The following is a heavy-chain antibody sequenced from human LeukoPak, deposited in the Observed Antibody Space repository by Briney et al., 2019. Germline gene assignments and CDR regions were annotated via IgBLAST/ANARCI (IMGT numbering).Heavy chain of an antibody. CDR1: GGSISSGGYY. CDR2: IYTSGST. D-gene: IGHD5-18*01. CDR3: SGIQLWADDAFDI. J-gene: IGHJ3*02. Sequence: PSQTLSLTCTVSGGSISSGGYYWSWIRQPAGKGLEWIGRIYTSGSTNYNPSLKSRVTISVDTSKNQFSLKLSSVTAADTAVYYCSGIQLWADDAFDIWGQGTMVTVSS. V-gene: IGHV4-61*02.